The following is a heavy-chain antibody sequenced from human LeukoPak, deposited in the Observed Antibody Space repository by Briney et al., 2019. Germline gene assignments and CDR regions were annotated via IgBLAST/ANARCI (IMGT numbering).Heavy chain of an antibody. CDR1: GGSISSGSYY. D-gene: IGHD2-2*01. Sequence: SQTLSLTCTVSGGSISSGSYYWSWIRQPAGKGLEWIGRIYTSGSTNYNPSLKSRVTISVDTSKNQFSLKLSSVTAADTAVYYCARSERYCSSTSCYEGGSYWGQGTLVTVSS. V-gene: IGHV4-61*02. J-gene: IGHJ4*02. CDR3: ARSERYCSSTSCYEGGSY. CDR2: IYTSGST.